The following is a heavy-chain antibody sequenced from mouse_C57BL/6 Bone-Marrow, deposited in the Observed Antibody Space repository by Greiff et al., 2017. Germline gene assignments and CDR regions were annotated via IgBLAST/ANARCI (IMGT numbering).Heavy chain of an antibody. V-gene: IGHV1-55*01. D-gene: IGHD2-5*01. CDR1: GYTFTSYW. CDR2: IYPGSGST. Sequence: QVQLQQPGAELVKPGASVKMSCKASGYTFTSYWITWVKQRPGQGLEWIGDIYPGSGSTNYNEKFKSKATLTVDTSSSTAYMQLSSLTTEDAAVYYCARASNPSFDYWGQGTTLTVSS. J-gene: IGHJ2*01. CDR3: ARASNPSFDY.